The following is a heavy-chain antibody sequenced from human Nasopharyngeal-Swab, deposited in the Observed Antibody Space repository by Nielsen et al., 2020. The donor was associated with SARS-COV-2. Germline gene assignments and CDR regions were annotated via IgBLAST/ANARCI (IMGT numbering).Heavy chain of an antibody. Sequence: GESLKISCVASGFTFSDYTMSWVRQSPGKGLEWVSLISPSGGATYFADSVKGRFTVSRDNSRNTLYLQMNSLKTEDTALYYCTTDFYFDYWGQGTLVTVSS. CDR2: ISPSGGAT. V-gene: IGHV3-23*01. CDR1: GFTFSDYT. J-gene: IGHJ4*02. CDR3: TTDFYFDY.